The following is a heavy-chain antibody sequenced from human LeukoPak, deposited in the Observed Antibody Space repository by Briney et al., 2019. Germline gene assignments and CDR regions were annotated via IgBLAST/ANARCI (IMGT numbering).Heavy chain of an antibody. J-gene: IGHJ4*02. V-gene: IGHV3-30*18. CDR1: GFTFSSYG. Sequence: PGRSLRLSCAASGFTFSSYGMHWVRQAPGKGLEWVAVISYDGSNKYYADSVKGRFTISGDNSKNTLYLQMNSLRAEDTAVYYCAKFSSGSPHGDDYWGQGTLVTVSS. CDR3: AKFSSGSPHGDDY. CDR2: ISYDGSNK. D-gene: IGHD1-26*01.